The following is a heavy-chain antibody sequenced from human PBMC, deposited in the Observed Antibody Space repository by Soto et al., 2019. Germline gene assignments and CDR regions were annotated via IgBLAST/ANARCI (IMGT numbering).Heavy chain of an antibody. CDR2: ISGSGGSI. V-gene: IGHV3-23*01. D-gene: IGHD1-1*01. Sequence: EVQLLESGGGLVQPGGSLRLSCAASGFTFSTYAMNWVRQAPGNGLGWVSAISGSGGSIHYADSGKGRFTISSDNSKNTLYLQMNSLRDADTAVYHCVKGYWKGDVLGQGTTVTVSS. J-gene: IGHJ6*02. CDR1: GFTFSTYA. CDR3: VKGYWKGDV.